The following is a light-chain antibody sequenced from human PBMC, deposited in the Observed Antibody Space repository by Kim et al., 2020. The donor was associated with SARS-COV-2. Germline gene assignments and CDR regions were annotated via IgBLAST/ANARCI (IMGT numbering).Light chain of an antibody. CDR3: SSYAGSNNLV. V-gene: IGLV2-8*01. CDR2: EVS. Sequence: QSDTISCTGTISYVGGYNYVSWYQQHPGKAPKLMIYEVSKRPSGVPDRFSGSKSGNTASLTVSGLQAEDEADYYCSSYAGSNNLVFGGGTQLTVL. CDR1: ISYVGGYNY. J-gene: IGLJ2*01.